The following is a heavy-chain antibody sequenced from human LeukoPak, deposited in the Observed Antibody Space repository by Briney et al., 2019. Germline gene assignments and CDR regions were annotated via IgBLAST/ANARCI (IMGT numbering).Heavy chain of an antibody. CDR3: ATHTGGYNYWWFDI. V-gene: IGHV1-69*13. Sequence: SVKVSCKASGGTFSNYPIIWVRLAPGRGLECLGGIIPIYGTANYAQMFHVRITLTAQESTATAYMELRSLTSDDTAMYFCATHTGGYNYWWFDIWGQGTLVTVSS. CDR1: GGTFSNYP. CDR2: IIPIYGTA. D-gene: IGHD5-24*01. J-gene: IGHJ5*02.